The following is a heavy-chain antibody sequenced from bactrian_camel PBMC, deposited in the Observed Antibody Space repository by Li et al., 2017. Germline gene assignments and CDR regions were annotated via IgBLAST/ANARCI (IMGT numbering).Heavy chain of an antibody. CDR2: IYSDGTKT. CDR1: LFTFPY. D-gene: IGHD3*01. Sequence: HVQLVESGGGLVQPGGSLRLSCASSLFTFPYMTWVRQGPGKGLEWVSGIYSDGTKTYYADSVKGRFTISRDNAKNTVYLQLNSLKTEDMAMYYCASWNYGLRTLGQGTQVTVS. V-gene: IGHV3S6*01. J-gene: IGHJ4*01.